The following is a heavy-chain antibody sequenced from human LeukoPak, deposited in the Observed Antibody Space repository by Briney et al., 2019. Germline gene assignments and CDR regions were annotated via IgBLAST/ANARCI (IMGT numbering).Heavy chain of an antibody. J-gene: IGHJ4*02. V-gene: IGHV4-39*01. CDR1: GGSISSSSYY. CDR2: IYYSGST. Sequence: PSETLSLTCTVSGGSISSSSYYWGWIRQPPGKGLEWIGSIYYSGSTYYNPSLKSRVTISVDTSKNQFSLKLSSVTAADTAVYYCARVRGNRGKYFDYWGQGTLVTVSS. CDR3: ARVRGNRGKYFDY. D-gene: IGHD3-16*01.